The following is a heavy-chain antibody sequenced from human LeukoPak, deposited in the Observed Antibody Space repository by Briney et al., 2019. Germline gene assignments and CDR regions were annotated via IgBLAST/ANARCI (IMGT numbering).Heavy chain of an antibody. J-gene: IGHJ4*02. CDR3: AREKARYFDWLPNPSFDY. V-gene: IGHV3-48*03. CDR1: GFTFSSYE. CDR2: ISSSGSTI. D-gene: IGHD3-9*01. Sequence: GRSLRLSCAASGFTFSSYEMNWVRQAPGKGLEWVSYISSSGSTIYYADSVKGRFTISRDNAKNSLYLQMNSLRAEDTAVYYCAREKARYFDWLPNPSFDYWGQGTLVTVSS.